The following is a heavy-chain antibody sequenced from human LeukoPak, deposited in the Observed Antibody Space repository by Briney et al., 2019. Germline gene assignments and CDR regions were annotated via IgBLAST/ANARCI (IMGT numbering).Heavy chain of an antibody. CDR1: GGSISSYY. CDR3: ARAGYNWNDGYYYYYMDV. J-gene: IGHJ6*03. V-gene: IGHV4-4*07. CDR2: IYTSGST. D-gene: IGHD1-20*01. Sequence: KPSETLSLTCTVSGGSISSYYWSWIRQPAGKGLEWIGRIYTSGSTNYNPSLKSRVTMSVDTSKNQFPLKLSSVTAADTAVYYCARAGYNWNDGYYYYYMDVWGKGTTVTVSS.